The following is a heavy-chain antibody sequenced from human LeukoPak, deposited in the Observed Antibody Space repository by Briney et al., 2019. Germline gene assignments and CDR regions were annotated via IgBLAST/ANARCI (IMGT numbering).Heavy chain of an antibody. D-gene: IGHD2-2*02. V-gene: IGHV1-46*01. CDR3: ASETIRGYCSSTSCYTGDDY. J-gene: IGHJ4*02. Sequence: GASVKVSCKASGYTFTSYYMNWVRQAPGQGLEWMGIINPSGGSTSYAQKFQGRVTTTRDTSTSTVYMELSSLRSEDTAVYYCASETIRGYCSSTSCYTGDDYWGQGTLVTVSS. CDR1: GYTFTSYY. CDR2: INPSGGST.